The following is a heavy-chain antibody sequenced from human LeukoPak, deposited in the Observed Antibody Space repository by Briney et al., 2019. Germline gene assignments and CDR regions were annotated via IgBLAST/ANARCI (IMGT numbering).Heavy chain of an antibody. CDR3: AESDIIYGPVY. CDR2: ISGSGVST. CDR1: GFTFSSDA. J-gene: IGHJ4*02. Sequence: GGSLRLSCTASGFTFSSDAMNWVRQAPGKGLEWVSTISGSGVSTYYADSVKGRFTISRDNSKNTLYLQTHSLRADDTAVYSCAESDIIYGPVYWGQGTLVIVSS. V-gene: IGHV3-23*01. D-gene: IGHD4-17*01.